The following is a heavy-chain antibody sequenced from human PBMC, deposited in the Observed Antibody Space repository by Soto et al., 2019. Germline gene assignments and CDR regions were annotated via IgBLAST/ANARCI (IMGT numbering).Heavy chain of an antibody. CDR2: IYYSGST. CDR3: ARVPLY. V-gene: IGHV4-59*01. Sequence: PSETLSLTCTVSGDSSTSYYWSWIRQPPGKGLEWIGYIYYSGSTNYSPSLKSRVTISVDTSKNQFSLKLTSVTAADTAVYYCARVPLYWGQGTLVTVSS. CDR1: GDSSTSYY. J-gene: IGHJ4*02.